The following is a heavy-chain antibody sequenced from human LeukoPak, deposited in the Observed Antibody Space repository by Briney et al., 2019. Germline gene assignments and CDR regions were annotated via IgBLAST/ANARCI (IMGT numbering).Heavy chain of an antibody. CDR3: ARDEIHYDFWSGYYRSDWFDP. V-gene: IGHV4-4*02. Sequence: PSGTLSLTCAVSGGSISSSNWWSWVRQPPGKGLEWIGEIYHSGSTNYNPSLKSRVTISVDKSKNQFSLKLSSVTAADTAVYYCARDEIHYDFWSGYYRSDWFDPWGQGTLVTVSS. CDR2: IYHSGST. D-gene: IGHD3-3*01. J-gene: IGHJ5*02. CDR1: GGSISSSNW.